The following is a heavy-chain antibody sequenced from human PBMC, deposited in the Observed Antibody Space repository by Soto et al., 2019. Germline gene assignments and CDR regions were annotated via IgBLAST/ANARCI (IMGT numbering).Heavy chain of an antibody. CDR1: GFSCDKYA. J-gene: IGHJ4*02. V-gene: IGHV3-23*01. D-gene: IGHD3-16*02. Sequence: PGGSLRLACVASGFSCDKYAMAWVRQAPGKGLEWVSHVAAGGGHTYYAESVKGRFTISRDNSKNTLFLQINTLRADDTAIYFCARRTSFLGAFDYWGQGVLVTVSS. CDR2: VAAGGGHT. CDR3: ARRTSFLGAFDY.